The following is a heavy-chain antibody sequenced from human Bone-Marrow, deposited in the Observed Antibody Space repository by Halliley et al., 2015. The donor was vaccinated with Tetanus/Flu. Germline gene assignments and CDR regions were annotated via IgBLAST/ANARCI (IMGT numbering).Heavy chain of an antibody. J-gene: IGHJ4*02. CDR2: IYYSGST. D-gene: IGHD3-10*01. CDR3: ARGLYCSRSGTYFDY. Sequence: TLSLTCTVSGGSISSGGHYWNWIRQHPGKGLEWIGHIYYSGSTYYNPSLKTRITISVDTSKNQFSLKLRSVTAADTAVYYCARGLYCSRSGTYFDYWGQGTLVTLSS. V-gene: IGHV4-31*03. CDR1: GGSISSGGHY.